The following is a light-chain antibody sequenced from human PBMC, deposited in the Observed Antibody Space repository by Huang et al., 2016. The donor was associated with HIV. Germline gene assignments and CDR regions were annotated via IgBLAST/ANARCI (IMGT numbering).Light chain of an antibody. CDR1: QTVDMY. Sequence: DIQMTQSPSSLSASIGDSVTMSCRESQTVDMYLNWYQQTPGRAPKLLIYAASNLQSDVPSRFSGTGSGTNFTLTISRLQPEDFVIYFCQQTYNVPRTFGQGTALEIK. V-gene: IGKV1-39*01. CDR3: QQTYNVPRT. J-gene: IGKJ2*01. CDR2: AAS.